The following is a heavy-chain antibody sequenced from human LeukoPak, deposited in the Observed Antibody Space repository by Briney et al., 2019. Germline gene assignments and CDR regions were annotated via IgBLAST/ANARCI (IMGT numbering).Heavy chain of an antibody. V-gene: IGHV3-7*01. Sequence: GGSLRLSCAAAGFTLSSYWMSWVRQAPGKGLEWVANIKQDGSEKYYVDSVKGRFAISRDNAKNSLYLQMNSLRAEDTAVYYCARDGDVSGYSDWGQGTLVTVSS. D-gene: IGHD3-22*01. CDR1: GFTLSSYW. J-gene: IGHJ4*02. CDR2: IKQDGSEK. CDR3: ARDGDVSGYSD.